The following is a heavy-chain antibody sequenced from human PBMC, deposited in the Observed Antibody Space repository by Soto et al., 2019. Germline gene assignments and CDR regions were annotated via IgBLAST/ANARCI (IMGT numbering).Heavy chain of an antibody. V-gene: IGHV5-51*01. Sequence: PGESLKISCRTSGYNFNNYWIAWMRQMPGKGLEWLGTIYPGDSEVKYTPSFQGRVIISADESITTAYLQWGSLEASDTAMYYCARRSPGHLGGTDVWGQGTTVTVSS. CDR3: ARRSPGHLGGTDV. CDR2: IYPGDSEV. D-gene: IGHD3-9*01. CDR1: GYNFNNYW. J-gene: IGHJ6*02.